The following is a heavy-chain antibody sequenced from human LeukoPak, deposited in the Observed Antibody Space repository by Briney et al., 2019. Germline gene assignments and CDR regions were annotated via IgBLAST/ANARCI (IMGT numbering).Heavy chain of an antibody. J-gene: IGHJ3*02. Sequence: SGGSLRLSCAASGFTFSSYWMHWVRQAPGKGLVWVSRINSDGSSTSYADSVKGRFTISRDNAKNTLYLQMNSLRAEDTAVYYCARGDYGDPHAFDIWGQGTMVTVSS. CDR1: GFTFSSYW. CDR3: ARGDYGDPHAFDI. D-gene: IGHD4-17*01. CDR2: INSDGSST. V-gene: IGHV3-74*01.